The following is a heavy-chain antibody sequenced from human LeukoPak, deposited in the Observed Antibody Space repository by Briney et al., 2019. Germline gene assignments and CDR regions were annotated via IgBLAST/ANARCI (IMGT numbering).Heavy chain of an antibody. CDR2: IKTDGSEK. D-gene: IGHD1-26*01. J-gene: IGHJ4*02. Sequence: GGSLRLSCEGSGFTFSNYWMGWVRQAPGKGLQWVANIKTDGSEKYYVDSVKGRFTISRDNAKNSLYLQMNSVRAEDTAVYYCARDWGVESGSYFDYWGQGTLVTVSS. CDR1: GFTFSNYW. V-gene: IGHV3-7*01. CDR3: ARDWGVESGSYFDY.